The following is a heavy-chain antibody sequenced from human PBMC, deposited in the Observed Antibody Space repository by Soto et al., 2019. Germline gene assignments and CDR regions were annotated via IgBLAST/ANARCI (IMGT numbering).Heavy chain of an antibody. J-gene: IGHJ4*02. CDR2: IWYDGTKN. D-gene: IGHD2-2*01. V-gene: IGHV3-33*01. Sequence: QVQLVESGGGVVQPGRSLRLSCAASGFTLSSYGMHWVRQATGKGLEWVALIWYDGTKNHYADSVIARFTISRDNSKNTLDLQMNSLRADDTAVYYCERSVVIPAALDYWGQGPLVTVSS. CDR3: ERSVVIPAALDY. CDR1: GFTLSSYG.